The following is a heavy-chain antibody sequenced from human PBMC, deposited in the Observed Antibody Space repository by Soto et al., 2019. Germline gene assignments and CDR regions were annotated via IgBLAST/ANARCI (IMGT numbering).Heavy chain of an antibody. CDR3: ARHLYGSGSYYPGYYYYYYYMDV. CDR2: IYYSGST. J-gene: IGHJ6*03. D-gene: IGHD3-10*01. Sequence: SETLSLTCTVSGGSISSYYWSWIRQPPGKGLEWIGYIYYSGSTNYNPSLKSRVTISVDTSKNQFSLKLSSVTAADTAVYYCARHLYGSGSYYPGYYYYYYYMDVWGKGTTVTVSS. CDR1: GGSISSYY. V-gene: IGHV4-59*01.